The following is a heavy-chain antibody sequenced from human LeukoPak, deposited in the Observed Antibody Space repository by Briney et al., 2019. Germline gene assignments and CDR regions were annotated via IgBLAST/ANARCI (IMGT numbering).Heavy chain of an antibody. CDR2: ISRSSSYI. J-gene: IGHJ4*02. Sequence: GGSLRLSCAASGFTFSDYYMSWIRQAPGKGLEWVSYISRSSSYIYYADSVKGRFTISRDNAKNSLYLQMNSLRAEDTAVYYCARDVEGLEQQGPPYFDYWGQGTLVTVSS. V-gene: IGHV3-11*06. D-gene: IGHD6-13*01. CDR1: GFTFSDYY. CDR3: ARDVEGLEQQGPPYFDY.